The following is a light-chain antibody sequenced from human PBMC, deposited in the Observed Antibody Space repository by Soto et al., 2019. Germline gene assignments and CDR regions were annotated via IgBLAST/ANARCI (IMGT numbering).Light chain of an antibody. V-gene: IGKV3-15*01. CDR2: DAS. J-gene: IGKJ1*01. Sequence: EVVMTQSPASLSASPGERVTLSCRASQNIRSSLAWYQQRPGQAPRLLIYDASTRATGIPPRFSGSRSGTEFTLTISSLQPDDFATYYCQQYNGYLTWTFGQGTKVDIK. CDR3: QQYNGYLTWT. CDR1: QNIRSS.